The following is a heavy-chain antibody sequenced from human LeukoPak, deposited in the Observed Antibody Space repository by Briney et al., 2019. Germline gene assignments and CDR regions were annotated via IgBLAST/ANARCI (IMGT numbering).Heavy chain of an antibody. D-gene: IGHD3-22*01. CDR3: AREVGLLPYNWFDP. V-gene: IGHV3-21*01. Sequence: GGSLRLSCAASGFTFSSYSMNRVRQAPGKGLEWVSPISSSSSYIYYADSVKGRFTISRDNAKNSLYLQMNSLRAEDTAVYYCAREVGLLPYNWFDPWGQGTLVTVSS. CDR1: GFTFSSYS. CDR2: ISSSSSYI. J-gene: IGHJ5*02.